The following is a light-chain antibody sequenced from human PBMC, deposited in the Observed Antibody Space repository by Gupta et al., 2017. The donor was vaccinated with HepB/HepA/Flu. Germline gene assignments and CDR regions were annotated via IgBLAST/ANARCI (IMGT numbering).Light chain of an antibody. Sequence: DIQMTQSPSSLSASVGDTVTITCRASHDINTWLAWYQQKPNKAPKTLIFYASTLQSGVPSRFSGSGSGTDFTLTINNLQPEDFATYYCLHYKTYPLTIGGGTRVEIK. J-gene: IGKJ4*01. CDR1: HDINTW. CDR3: LHYKTYPLT. V-gene: IGKV1D-16*01. CDR2: YAS.